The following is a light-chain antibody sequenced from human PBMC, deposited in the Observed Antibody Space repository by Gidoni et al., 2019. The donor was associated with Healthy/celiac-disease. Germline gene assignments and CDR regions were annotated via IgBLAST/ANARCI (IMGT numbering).Light chain of an antibody. V-gene: IGKV3-11*01. J-gene: IGKJ1*01. CDR3: QQRSNWPPRT. CDR1: QSVSSY. Sequence: VLIQSPATLSLSPGERATLSCRASQSVSSYLAWYQQKPGQAPRLLIYAASNRATGIPARFSGSGSGTDCTLTISSLEPEDCAVYYCQQRSNWPPRTFXQXTKVEIK. CDR2: AAS.